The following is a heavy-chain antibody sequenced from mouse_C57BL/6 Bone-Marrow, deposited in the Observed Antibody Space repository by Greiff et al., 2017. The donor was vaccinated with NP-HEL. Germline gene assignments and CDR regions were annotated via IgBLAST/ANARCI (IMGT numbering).Heavy chain of an antibody. CDR2: IRSKSNNYAT. V-gene: IGHV10-1*01. CDR3: VRDYYGSYYFDY. D-gene: IGHD1-2*01. J-gene: IGHJ2*01. Sequence: EVKLVESGGGLVQPKGSLKLSCAASGFSFNTYAMNWVRQAPGKGLEWVARIRSKSNNYATYYADSVKDRFTISRDDSESMLYLQMNNLKTEDTAMYYCVRDYYGSYYFDYWGQGTTLTVSS. CDR1: GFSFNTYA.